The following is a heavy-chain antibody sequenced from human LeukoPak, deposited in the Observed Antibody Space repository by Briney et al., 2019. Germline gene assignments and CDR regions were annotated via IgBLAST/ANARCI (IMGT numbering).Heavy chain of an antibody. J-gene: IGHJ5*02. D-gene: IGHD2-2*01. CDR2: ISSSSSYI. CDR3: ARRRDIVAVPAAYNWFDP. CDR1: GFTFSSYS. V-gene: IGHV3-21*01. Sequence: GGSLRLSCAASGFTFSSYSMNWVRQAPGKGLEWVSSISSSSSYIYYADSVKGRFTISRDNAKNSLYLQMNSLRAEDTAVYYCARRRDIVAVPAAYNWFDPWGQGTLVTVSS.